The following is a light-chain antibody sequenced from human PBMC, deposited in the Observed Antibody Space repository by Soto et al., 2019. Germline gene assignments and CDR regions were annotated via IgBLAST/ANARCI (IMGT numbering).Light chain of an antibody. J-gene: IGKJ1*01. Sequence: EIVLTQSPGTLSLSPGERATLSCRASQSVSSNYLAWYQRKPGQAPRLLIYGASSRATDIPNRFSGSGSGTDFTRTITRLEPEDFAVYFCQQYGGSPPTFGQGTKVAIK. CDR3: QQYGGSPPT. CDR1: QSVSSNY. CDR2: GAS. V-gene: IGKV3-20*01.